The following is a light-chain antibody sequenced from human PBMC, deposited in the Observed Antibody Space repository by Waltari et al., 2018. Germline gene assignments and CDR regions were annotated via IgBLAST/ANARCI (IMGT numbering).Light chain of an antibody. V-gene: IGKV3-15*01. J-gene: IGKJ2*01. Sequence: EIAMTQSPATLSVSPGERATLSCRISQSVNSNLAWYQQRPGQPPRLLIYGGSTRAPGIPGRFRGSGSGTEFTLTISRLQSEDFAVYYCQQYDNWLPYTFGQGTKVDMK. CDR3: QQYDNWLPYT. CDR2: GGS. CDR1: QSVNSN.